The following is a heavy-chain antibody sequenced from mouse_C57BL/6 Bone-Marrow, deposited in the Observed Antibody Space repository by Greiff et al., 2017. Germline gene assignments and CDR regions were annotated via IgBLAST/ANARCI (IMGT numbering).Heavy chain of an antibody. CDR2: IDPEIGDT. CDR3: SSFDGNSFDF. CDR1: GFNIKDDY. J-gene: IGHJ2*01. V-gene: IGHV14-4*01. D-gene: IGHD2-3*01. Sequence: VQLKESGAELVRPGASVKLSCTASGFNIKDDYIHWVKQRPEQGLEWIGWIDPEIGDTEYASKFQGKATLTLDTSSNTAYLQLSSLTSEDTAVYYCSSFDGNSFDFWGQGTPLTVAS.